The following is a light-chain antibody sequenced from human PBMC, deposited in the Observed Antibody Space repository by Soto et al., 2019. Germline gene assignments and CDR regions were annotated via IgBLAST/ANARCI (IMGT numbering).Light chain of an antibody. V-gene: IGLV1-44*01. CDR1: SSNIGSNT. Sequence: QSVLTQPPSASGTPGQGVTISCSGSSSNIGSNTVNWYQQLPGTAPKLLIYSNNQRPSGVPDRFSGSKSGTSASLAISGLQSEDEADYSCAAWDDSLNGHVSGTGTKVTVL. J-gene: IGLJ1*01. CDR2: SNN. CDR3: AAWDDSLNGHV.